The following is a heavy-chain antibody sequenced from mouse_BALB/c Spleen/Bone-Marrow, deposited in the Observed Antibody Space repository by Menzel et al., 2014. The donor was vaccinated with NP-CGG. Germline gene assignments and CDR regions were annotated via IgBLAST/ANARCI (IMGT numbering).Heavy chain of an antibody. CDR3: ARLGLYSYHDN. J-gene: IGHJ2*01. V-gene: IGHV4-2*02. D-gene: IGHD1-2*01. CDR1: GFDFGRYW. Sequence: EVMLVESGGGLVQPGGSLNLACVASGFDFGRYWMSWARQAPGKGLEWIGEINPGSRTINYSPSLKDKFIISRDNGKNTLYLQMSKVRSEDSALYYCARLGLYSYHDNWGRGTTLTVSS. CDR2: INPGSRTI.